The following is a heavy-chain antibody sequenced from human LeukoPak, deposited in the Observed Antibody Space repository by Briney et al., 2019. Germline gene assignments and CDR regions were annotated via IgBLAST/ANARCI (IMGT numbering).Heavy chain of an antibody. Sequence: PSGTLSLTCTVSGGSISSYYWSWIRQPPGKGLEWIGYIYDSGSTNYNPSLKSRVTISVDTSKNQFSLKLSSVTAADTAVYYCARAPPLYYDSSGYYYVSSSFDYWGQGTLVTVSS. CDR2: IYDSGST. CDR1: GGSISSYY. V-gene: IGHV4-59*01. J-gene: IGHJ4*02. CDR3: ARAPPLYYDSSGYYYVSSSFDY. D-gene: IGHD3-22*01.